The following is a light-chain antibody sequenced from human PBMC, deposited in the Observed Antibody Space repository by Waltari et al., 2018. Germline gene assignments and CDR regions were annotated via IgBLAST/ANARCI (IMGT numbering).Light chain of an antibody. Sequence: DIVMTQSPDSLAVSLGERATLICKSSQSILYRSSNRNALAWYQQKPGQPPKLLFFWAATRESGAPDRFNVSGSGTDFTLTISSLQAEDVAVYYCQQYYNAPLTFGGGTKVEIK. CDR3: QQYYNAPLT. V-gene: IGKV4-1*01. CDR2: WAA. CDR1: QSILYRSSNRNA. J-gene: IGKJ4*01.